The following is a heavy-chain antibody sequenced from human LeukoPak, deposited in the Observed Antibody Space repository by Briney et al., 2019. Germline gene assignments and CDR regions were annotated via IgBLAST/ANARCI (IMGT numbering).Heavy chain of an antibody. CDR3: ARRARATGSYYFDY. CDR2: IYHSGST. J-gene: IGHJ4*02. Sequence: SETLSLTCAVSGGSISSGGYSWSWIRQPPGKGLEWIGYIYHSGSTYYNPSLKSRVTISVDRSKNQSSLKLSSVTAADTAVYYCARRARATGSYYFDYWGQGTLVTVSS. D-gene: IGHD1-14*01. V-gene: IGHV4-30-2*01. CDR1: GGSISSGGYS.